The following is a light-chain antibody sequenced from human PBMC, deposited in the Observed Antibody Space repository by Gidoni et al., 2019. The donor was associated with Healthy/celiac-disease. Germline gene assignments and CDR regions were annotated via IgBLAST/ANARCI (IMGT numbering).Light chain of an antibody. CDR2: AAS. Sequence: DIQMTQSPSSLSASVGDRVTITCRASQGISSYLNWYQQKPGKAPKLLIYAASSLQSGVPSRFSGSGSGTDFTLTISSLKPEDFATYYCQQSYSTPHTFGQGTKLEIK. CDR1: QGISSY. CDR3: QQSYSTPHT. J-gene: IGKJ2*01. V-gene: IGKV1-39*01.